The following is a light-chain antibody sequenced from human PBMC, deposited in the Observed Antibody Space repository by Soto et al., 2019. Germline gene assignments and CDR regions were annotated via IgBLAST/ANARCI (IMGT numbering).Light chain of an antibody. CDR2: AAS. CDR1: QTIMTY. J-gene: IGKJ1*01. Sequence: DIQMTQSPSSLSSSLGYEFTITCRAIQTIMTYLSWYQQKPGRAPKLLIYAASNLESGVPSRFSGRGSGTEFTLTISSLQPEDFATYYCLQHNVFPRTFGQGTKVDIK. CDR3: LQHNVFPRT. V-gene: IGKV1-17*01.